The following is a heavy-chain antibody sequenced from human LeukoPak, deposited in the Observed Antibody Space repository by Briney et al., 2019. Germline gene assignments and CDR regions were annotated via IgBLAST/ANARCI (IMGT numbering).Heavy chain of an antibody. Sequence: GGXLRXSXAXXXXSXSXYAMSWVRQAPXKALEWVSRVNGGGSTYYTDSVKGRFSISRDSSKSTLYLQMRSLRAEDTAVYYCARDDAPDGGFLDYWGQGTLVTVSS. CDR2: VNGGGST. CDR1: XXSXSXYA. J-gene: IGHJ4*02. V-gene: IGHV3-23*01. CDR3: ARDDAPDGGFLDY. D-gene: IGHD2/OR15-2a*01.